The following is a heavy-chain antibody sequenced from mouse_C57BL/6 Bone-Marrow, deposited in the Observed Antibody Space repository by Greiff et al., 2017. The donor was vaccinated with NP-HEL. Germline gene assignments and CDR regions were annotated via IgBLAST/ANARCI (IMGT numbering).Heavy chain of an antibody. V-gene: IGHV2-2*01. Sequence: QVQLKQSGPGLVQPSQSLSITCTVSGFSLTSYGVHWVRQSPGKGLEWLGVIWIGGSTDYNAAFISRLSISKDNSKSQVFFKMNSLQADDTAIYYCAIYYRGAMDYWGQGTSVTVSS. J-gene: IGHJ4*01. CDR2: IWIGGST. CDR3: AIYYRGAMDY. D-gene: IGHD2-13*01. CDR1: GFSLTSYG.